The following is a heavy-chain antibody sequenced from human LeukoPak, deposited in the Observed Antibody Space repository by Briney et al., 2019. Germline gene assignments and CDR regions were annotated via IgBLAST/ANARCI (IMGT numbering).Heavy chain of an antibody. CDR1: GFTFSSYN. D-gene: IGHD6-6*01. Sequence: PGGSLRLSCAASGFTFSSYNINWVRQAPGKGLEWVANIKQDGSEKYYVDSVKGRFTISRDNAKNSLYLQMNSLRAEDTAVYYCAKDYSSSSYYYYYYMDVWGKGTTVTVSS. V-gene: IGHV3-7*01. J-gene: IGHJ6*03. CDR3: AKDYSSSSYYYYYYMDV. CDR2: IKQDGSEK.